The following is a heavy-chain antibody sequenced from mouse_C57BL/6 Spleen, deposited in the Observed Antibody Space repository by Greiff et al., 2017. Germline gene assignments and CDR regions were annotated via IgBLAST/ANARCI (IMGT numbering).Heavy chain of an antibody. D-gene: IGHD2-1*01. CDR2: ISSGGDYI. CDR1: GFTFSSYA. CDR3: TIEDGNYVWYFDV. V-gene: IGHV5-9-1*02. J-gene: IGHJ1*03. Sequence: EVHLVESGEGLVKPGGSLKLSCAASGFTFSSYAMSWVRQTPEKRLEWVAYISSGGDYIYYADTVKGRFTISRDNARNTLYLQMSSLKSEDTAVYYCTIEDGNYVWYFDVWGTGTTVTVSS.